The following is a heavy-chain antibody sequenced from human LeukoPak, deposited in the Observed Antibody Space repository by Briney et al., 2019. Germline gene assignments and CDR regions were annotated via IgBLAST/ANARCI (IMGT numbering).Heavy chain of an antibody. V-gene: IGHV4-34*01. CDR1: GGSFSGYY. J-gene: IGHJ4*02. D-gene: IGHD5-18*01. Sequence: SETLSLTSAVYGGSFSGYYWSWIRQPPGKGLEWIGEINHSGSTNYNPSLKSRVTISVDTSKNQFSLKLSSVTAADTAVYYCARGGYSYGLGYWGQGTLVTVSS. CDR2: INHSGST. CDR3: ARGGYSYGLGY.